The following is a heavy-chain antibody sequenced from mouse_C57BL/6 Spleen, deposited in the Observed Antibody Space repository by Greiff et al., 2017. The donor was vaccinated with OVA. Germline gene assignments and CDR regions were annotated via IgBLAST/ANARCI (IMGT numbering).Heavy chain of an antibody. V-gene: IGHV14-2*01. Sequence: EVKLVESGAELVKPGASVKLSCTASGFTITDYYMHWVKQRPEKGLEWIGRIDPEDGENKYAPTFTGKATITADPSSNTAYLLLSSLTSEDTAVYYCANGDYVLAYWGQGTLVTVSA. CDR3: ANGDYVLAY. CDR2: IDPEDGEN. CDR1: GFTITDYY. J-gene: IGHJ3*01. D-gene: IGHD2-13*01.